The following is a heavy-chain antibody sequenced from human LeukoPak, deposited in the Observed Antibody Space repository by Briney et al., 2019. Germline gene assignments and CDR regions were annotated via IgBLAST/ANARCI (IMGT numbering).Heavy chain of an antibody. CDR3: ARLGDYGGNTR. CDR2: IHSDGRTT. J-gene: IGHJ4*02. CDR1: GFTFSSTW. V-gene: IGHV3-74*01. D-gene: IGHD4-23*01. Sequence: QAGGSLRLSCVASGFTFSSTWMHWVRQVPGKGLVWVSRIHSDGRTTIYADSVKGRFTISRDNAKNSLYLQMNSLRAEDTALYYCARLGDYGGNTRWGQGTLVTVSS.